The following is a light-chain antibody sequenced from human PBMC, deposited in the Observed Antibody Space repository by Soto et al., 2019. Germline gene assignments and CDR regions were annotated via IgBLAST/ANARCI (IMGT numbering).Light chain of an antibody. J-gene: IGKJ2*01. Sequence: EIVMTQSPATLSVSPGESATLSFRASQSVSMTLAWYQQRPGQAPRLLIYGASTMATGIAARLSGSGFGTEFTLNISSLKSEEFGVYYWQQYSDCFTFGQGTKLAIK. CDR3: QQYSDCFT. CDR2: GAS. V-gene: IGKV3-15*01. CDR1: QSVSMT.